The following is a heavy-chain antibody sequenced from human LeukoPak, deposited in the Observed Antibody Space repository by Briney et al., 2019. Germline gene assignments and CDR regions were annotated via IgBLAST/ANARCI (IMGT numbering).Heavy chain of an antibody. CDR3: ARWGTYSSSWFDY. J-gene: IGHJ4*02. CDR1: GGTFSSYA. D-gene: IGHD6-13*01. CDR2: IIPIFGTA. Sequence: GASVKVSCKASGGTFSSYAISWVRQAPGQGLEWMGGIIPIFGTANYAQKFQGRVTITTDESTSTAYMELSSLRSEDTAVYYCARWGTYSSSWFDYWGQGTLVTVSS. V-gene: IGHV1-69*05.